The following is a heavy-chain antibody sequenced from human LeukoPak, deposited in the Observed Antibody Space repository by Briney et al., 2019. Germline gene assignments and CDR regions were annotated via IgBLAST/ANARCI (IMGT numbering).Heavy chain of an antibody. CDR3: TRDETGIDY. J-gene: IGHJ4*02. D-gene: IGHD1-1*01. CDR1: GFIFDDFG. CDR2: INWNGDIT. V-gene: IGHV3-20*04. Sequence: GGSLRLSCTASGFIFDDFGMTWVRQAPGKGLEWVSSINWNGDITRYADSVKGRFTISRDNAKNALYLQMNSLRPEDTALYFCTRDETGIDYWGQGTLVIVSS.